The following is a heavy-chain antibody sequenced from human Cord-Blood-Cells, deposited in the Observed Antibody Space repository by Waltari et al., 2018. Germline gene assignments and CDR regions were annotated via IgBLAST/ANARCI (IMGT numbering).Heavy chain of an antibody. J-gene: IGHJ3*02. CDR2: MNPNSGNT. V-gene: IGHV1-8*03. CDR1: GYTFTSYD. D-gene: IGHD2-2*01. CDR3: ATSPGPLGYCSSTSCYAFDI. Sequence: QVQLVQSGAEVKKPGASVKVSCKASGYTFTSYDINWVRQATGQGLDSMGWMNPNSGNTGNAQKFQGRVTITRNTSRSTANMELSSLRSEDTSVYYCATSPGPLGYCSSTSCYAFDIWGQGTMVTVSS.